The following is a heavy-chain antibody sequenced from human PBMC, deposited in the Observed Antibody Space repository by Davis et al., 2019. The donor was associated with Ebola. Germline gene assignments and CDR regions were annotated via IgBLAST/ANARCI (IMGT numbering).Heavy chain of an antibody. CDR2: TSAHSGNT. Sequence: AASVKVSCKASGYTFTNFGISWLRQAPRQGLEWMGWTSAHSGNTKYVQRPQDRVTMTTDTSTNTAYMELRSLRSDDTAVYYCARGSGPRVITTIDLDFWGQGTLVTVSS. V-gene: IGHV1-18*01. CDR1: GYTFTNFG. D-gene: IGHD4-17*01. J-gene: IGHJ4*02. CDR3: ARGSGPRVITTIDLDF.